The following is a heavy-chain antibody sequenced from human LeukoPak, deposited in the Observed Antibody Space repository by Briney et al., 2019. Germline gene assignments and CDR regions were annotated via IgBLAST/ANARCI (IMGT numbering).Heavy chain of an antibody. CDR2: INHSGST. D-gene: IGHD6-13*01. V-gene: IGHV4-34*01. Sequence: SETLSLTCAVYGESFSGYYWSWIRQPPGKGLEWIGEINHSGSTNYNPSLKSRVTISVDTSKNQFSLKLSSVTAADTAVYYCASGSSSSWHPDAFDIWGQGTMVTVSS. CDR3: ASGSSSSWHPDAFDI. CDR1: GESFSGYY. J-gene: IGHJ3*02.